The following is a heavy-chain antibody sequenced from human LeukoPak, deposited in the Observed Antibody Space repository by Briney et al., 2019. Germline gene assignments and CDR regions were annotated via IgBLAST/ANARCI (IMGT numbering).Heavy chain of an antibody. D-gene: IGHD4-17*01. CDR3: ARAEHYGDSPIDY. CDR2: ISSSGSTI. J-gene: IGHJ4*02. CDR1: GFTFSSYA. V-gene: IGHV3-11*01. Sequence: NPGGSLRLSCAASGFTFSSYAMSWIRQAPGKGLEWVSYISSSGSTIYYADSVKGRFTISRDNAKNSLYLQMNSLRAEDTAVYYCARAEHYGDSPIDYWGQGTLVTVSS.